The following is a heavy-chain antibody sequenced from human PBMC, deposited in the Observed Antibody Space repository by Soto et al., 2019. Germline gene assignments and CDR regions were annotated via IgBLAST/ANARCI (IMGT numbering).Heavy chain of an antibody. Sequence: PGGSLRLSCAASRFTFSSYWMSWVRQAPGKGLEWVANIKEDGSEKYYVDSVKGRFTISRDNAKNSLYLQMNSLRAEDTTVYYCARIIYGGDYYFAYWGQGALVTV. J-gene: IGHJ4*02. CDR3: ARIIYGGDYYFAY. V-gene: IGHV3-7*01. D-gene: IGHD2-21*01. CDR1: RFTFSSYW. CDR2: IKEDGSEK.